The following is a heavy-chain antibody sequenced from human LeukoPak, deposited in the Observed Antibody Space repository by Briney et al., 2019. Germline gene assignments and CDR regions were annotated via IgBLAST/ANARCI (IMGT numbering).Heavy chain of an antibody. CDR1: GFSVNVNF. CDR3: ARDIAAAGSE. V-gene: IGHV3-53*01. J-gene: IGHJ4*02. CDR2: IHNDGPT. D-gene: IGHD6-13*01. Sequence: GGSLRLSCAVSGFSVNVNFMGWVRQAPGKGLEWVSLIHNDGPTYYADSVKGRFTISSDNAKNSLYLQMNSLRAEDTAVYYCARDIAAAGSEWGQGTLVTVSS.